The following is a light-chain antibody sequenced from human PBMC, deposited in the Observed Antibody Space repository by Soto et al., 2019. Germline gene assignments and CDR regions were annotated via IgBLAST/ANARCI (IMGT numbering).Light chain of an antibody. V-gene: IGKV1-5*01. J-gene: IGKJ3*01. CDR3: QQYNTDPYI. CDR1: QPISDW. CDR2: DAS. Sequence: DTQLTQSPGTLSAPIGDRVSITCRASQPISDWLAWYQHKPGQAPKLLIFDASSLESGVPSRFSGTGSGTEFTLTITSLQPDDFATYYCQQYNTDPYIFGPGTTVEIK.